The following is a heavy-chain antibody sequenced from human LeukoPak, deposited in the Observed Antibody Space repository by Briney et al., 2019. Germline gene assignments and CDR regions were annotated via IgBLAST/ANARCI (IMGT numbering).Heavy chain of an antibody. D-gene: IGHD5-18*01. CDR2: IVPILGIA. Sequence: SVKVSCKASGGTFNNYAISWVRQAPGQGLEWMGRIVPILGIANYAQEFQGRLIITADKATSSAYMELSSLRSEDTAVYYCARDQGDNSYGYYAIWYAFDVWGQGTMVTVSS. V-gene: IGHV1-69*04. CDR1: GGTFNNYA. CDR3: ARDQGDNSYGYYAIWYAFDV. J-gene: IGHJ3*01.